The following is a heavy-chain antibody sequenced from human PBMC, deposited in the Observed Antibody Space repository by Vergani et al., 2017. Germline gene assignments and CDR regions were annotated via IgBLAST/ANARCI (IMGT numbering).Heavy chain of an antibody. J-gene: IGHJ6*03. V-gene: IGHV1-69*01. D-gene: IGHD3-16*01. CDR3: ARDLRPTVGLGFYHYMDV. Sequence: QVQLVQSGAAVKKPGSSVKVSCKASGGTFSNHGINWLRRAPGHGLEWMGGIIPLFHVANYAQKFQGRVAINADESTNTVYMDLSSLKSEDTAIYYCARDLRPTVGLGFYHYMDVWGEGTSVIVSS. CDR1: GGTFSNHG. CDR2: IIPLFHVA.